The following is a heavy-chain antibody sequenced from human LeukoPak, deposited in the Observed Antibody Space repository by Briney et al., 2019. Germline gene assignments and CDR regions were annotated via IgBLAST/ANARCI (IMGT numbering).Heavy chain of an antibody. CDR3: AKGILYDILTGPFDY. Sequence: PGGSLRLSCAASGFTFDDYAMHWVRQAPGKGLEWVSGISWNSGIIGYADSVKGRFTISRDNAKSSLYLQMNSLRAEDTALYHCAKGILYDILTGPFDYWGQGTLVTVSS. CDR1: GFTFDDYA. D-gene: IGHD3-9*01. V-gene: IGHV3-9*01. J-gene: IGHJ4*02. CDR2: ISWNSGII.